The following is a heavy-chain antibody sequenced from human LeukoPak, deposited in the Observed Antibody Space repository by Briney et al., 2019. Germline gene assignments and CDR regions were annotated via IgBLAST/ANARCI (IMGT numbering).Heavy chain of an antibody. CDR1: GGSISSIPYL. J-gene: IGHJ3*02. Sequence: SETLSLTCTVSGGSISSIPYLRQCTRQPPGKGVEWHGSFYCRGYTYNKPSLKRRVTISVDTSKNQSSLKLSSVTAADTAVYYCARPSTYYEYVWGSYRYGYAFDIWGQGTMVTVSS. D-gene: IGHD3-16*02. V-gene: IGHV4-39*07. CDR3: ARPSTYYEYVWGSYRYGYAFDI. CDR2: FYCRGYT.